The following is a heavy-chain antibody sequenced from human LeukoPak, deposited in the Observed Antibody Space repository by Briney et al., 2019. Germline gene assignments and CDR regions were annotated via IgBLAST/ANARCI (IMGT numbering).Heavy chain of an antibody. J-gene: IGHJ4*02. CDR2: INPNSGDT. V-gene: IGHV1-2*02. D-gene: IGHD5-24*01. Sequence: GASVKVSCKASGYTFTGNYMNWVRQAPGQGLKWVGWINPNSGDTSYAQKFQGRVTMTRDTSISTAYMELTRLRSDDTAVYYCARDSSDGYNPIDYWGQGTLVTVSS. CDR3: ARDSSDGYNPIDY. CDR1: GYTFTGNY.